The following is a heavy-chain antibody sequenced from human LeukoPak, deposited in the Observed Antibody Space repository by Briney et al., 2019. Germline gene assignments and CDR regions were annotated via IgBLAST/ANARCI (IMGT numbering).Heavy chain of an antibody. Sequence: SGPTLVNPTQTLTLTCTFSGFSLTTSGVGVGWIRQPPGKALEWLALIYWDGDKRYSPSLKSRLTITRDTSKKQVVLTMTNMDPADTATYYCVHRSGGSYFDYWGQGTLVTVSS. V-gene: IGHV2-5*02. CDR3: VHRSGGSYFDY. CDR1: GFSLTTSGVG. D-gene: IGHD3-10*01. J-gene: IGHJ4*02. CDR2: IYWDGDK.